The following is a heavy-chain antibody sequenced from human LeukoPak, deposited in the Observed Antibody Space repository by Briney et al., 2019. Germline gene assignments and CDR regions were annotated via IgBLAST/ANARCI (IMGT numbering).Heavy chain of an antibody. J-gene: IGHJ4*02. CDR2: INHSGGT. V-gene: IGHV4-34*01. D-gene: IGHD1-26*01. CDR3: ARARGSYPGGYYFDY. Sequence: SETLSLTCAVYGGSFSGYYWSWIRQPPGKGLEWIGEINHSGGTNYNPSLKSRVTISVDTSKNQFSLKLSSVTAADTAVYYCARARGSYPGGYYFDYWGQGTLVTVSS. CDR1: GGSFSGYY.